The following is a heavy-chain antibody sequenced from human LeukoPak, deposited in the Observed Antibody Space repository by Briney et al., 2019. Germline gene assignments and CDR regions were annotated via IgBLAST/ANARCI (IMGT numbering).Heavy chain of an antibody. CDR1: GFTFSSYG. CDR3: AKDPSEDSSWYLFDY. V-gene: IGHV3-23*01. Sequence: PGGSLRLSCAASGFTFSSYGMSWVRQAPGKGLEWVSAISGSGGSTYYADSVKGRFTISRDNSKNTLYLQMNSLRAEDTAVYYCAKDPSEDSSWYLFDYWGQGTLVTVSS. D-gene: IGHD6-13*01. J-gene: IGHJ4*02. CDR2: ISGSGGST.